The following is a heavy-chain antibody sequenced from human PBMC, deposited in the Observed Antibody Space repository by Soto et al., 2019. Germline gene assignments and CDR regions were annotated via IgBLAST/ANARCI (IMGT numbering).Heavy chain of an antibody. CDR1: GGSISSSSYY. D-gene: IGHD1-26*01. Sequence: PSETLSLTCTVSGGSISSSSYYWGWIRQPPGKGLEWIGSIYYSGSTYYNPSLKSRVTISVDTSKNQFSLELSSVTAADTAVYYCTRAPVSGSYCFDFWGQGTPVTVSS. CDR2: IYYSGST. V-gene: IGHV4-39*07. CDR3: TRAPVSGSYCFDF. J-gene: IGHJ4*02.